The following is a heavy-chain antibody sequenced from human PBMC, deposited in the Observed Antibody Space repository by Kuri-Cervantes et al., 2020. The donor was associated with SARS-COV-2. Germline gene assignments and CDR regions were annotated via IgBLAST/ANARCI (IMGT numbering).Heavy chain of an antibody. Sequence: GGSLRLSCAASGFTFSSYWMSWARQAPGKGLEWVANIKQDGSEKYYVDSVKGRFTISRDNAKNSLYLQMNSLRAEDTAVYYCAREGVDIVGAPHDAFDIWGQGTMVTVSS. J-gene: IGHJ3*02. CDR1: GFTFSSYW. V-gene: IGHV3-7*01. CDR3: AREGVDIVGAPHDAFDI. D-gene: IGHD1-26*01. CDR2: IKQDGSEK.